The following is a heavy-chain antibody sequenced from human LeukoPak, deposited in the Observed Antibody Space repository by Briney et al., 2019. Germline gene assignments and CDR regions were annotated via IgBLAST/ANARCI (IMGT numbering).Heavy chain of an antibody. J-gene: IGHJ4*02. CDR3: ARESYYYGSVSFDY. CDR2: IYTSGST. Sequence: PSETLSLTCTVSGGSISSYYWSWIRQPARKGLEWIGRIYTSGSTNYNPSLKSRVTMSVDTSKNQFSLKLSSVTAADTAVYYCARESYYYGSVSFDYWGQGTLVTVSS. CDR1: GGSISSYY. D-gene: IGHD3-10*01. V-gene: IGHV4-4*07.